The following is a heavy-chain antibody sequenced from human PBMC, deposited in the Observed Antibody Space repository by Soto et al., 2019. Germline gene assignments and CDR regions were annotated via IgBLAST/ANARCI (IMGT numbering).Heavy chain of an antibody. CDR3: ATTLHDYGDYVGSGYYYYGMDV. CDR2: ISSSSSTI. CDR1: GFTFSSYS. J-gene: IGHJ6*02. D-gene: IGHD4-17*01. V-gene: IGHV3-48*02. Sequence: GGSLRLSCAASGFTFSSYSMNWVRQAPGKGLEWVSYISSSSSTIYYADSVKGRFTISRDNAKNSLYLQMNSLRDEDTAVYYCATTLHDYGDYVGSGYYYYGMDVWGQGTTVTVSS.